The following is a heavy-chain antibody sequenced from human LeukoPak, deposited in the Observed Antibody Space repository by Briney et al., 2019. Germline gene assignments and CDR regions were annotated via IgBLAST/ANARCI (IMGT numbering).Heavy chain of an antibody. D-gene: IGHD1-14*01. CDR1: GFTFSSYW. CDR3: GRVVTTSED. CDR2: TNSDGSST. V-gene: IGHV3-74*01. J-gene: IGHJ4*02. Sequence: GGSLRLSCAASGFTFSSYWMHWVRQAPGKGLVWVSRTNSDGSSTDYADSVKGRFTISRDNAKNTLYLQMNSLRAEDTAIYYCGRVVTTSEDWGQGILVTVST.